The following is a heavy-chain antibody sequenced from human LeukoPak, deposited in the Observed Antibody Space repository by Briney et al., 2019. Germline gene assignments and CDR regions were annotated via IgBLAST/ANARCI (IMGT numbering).Heavy chain of an antibody. CDR2: INPNSGGT. CDR3: ARGSPYGSGSYTYYYYYYMDV. CDR1: GYTFTGYY. D-gene: IGHD3-10*01. Sequence: ASVKVSRKASGYTFTGYYMHWVRQAPGQGLEWMGWINPNSGGTNYAQKFQGRVTMTRDTSISTAYMELSRLRSDDTAVYYCARGSPYGSGSYTYYYYYYMDVWGKGTTVTVSS. V-gene: IGHV1-2*02. J-gene: IGHJ6*03.